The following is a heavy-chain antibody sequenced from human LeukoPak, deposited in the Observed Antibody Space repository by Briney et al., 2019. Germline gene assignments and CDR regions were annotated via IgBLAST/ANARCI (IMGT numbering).Heavy chain of an antibody. Sequence: PSETLSLTCTVSGGSISSYYWSWIRQPPGKGLEWIGYIYYSESTNYNPSLTSRVTISVDTSKNQSSLKLSSVTAADTAVYYCARQGIAAAEGYFQHWGQGTLVTVSS. CDR2: IYYSEST. CDR3: ARQGIAAAEGYFQH. D-gene: IGHD6-13*01. CDR1: GGSISSYY. V-gene: IGHV4-59*08. J-gene: IGHJ1*01.